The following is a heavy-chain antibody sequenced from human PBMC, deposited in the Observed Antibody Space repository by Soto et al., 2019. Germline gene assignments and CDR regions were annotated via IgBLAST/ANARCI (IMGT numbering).Heavy chain of an antibody. V-gene: IGHV3-23*01. CDR2: ISGSGGST. D-gene: IGHD2-15*01. CDR3: AKGAYCSGGSCYSGFDY. CDR1: GFTFSSYA. Sequence: GGSLRLSCAASGFTFSSYAMSWVRQAPGKGLEWVSAISGSGGSTYYADSVKGRFTISRDNSKNTLYLQMNSLRAEDTAVYYCAKGAYCSGGSCYSGFDYWGQGTLVTVSS. J-gene: IGHJ4*02.